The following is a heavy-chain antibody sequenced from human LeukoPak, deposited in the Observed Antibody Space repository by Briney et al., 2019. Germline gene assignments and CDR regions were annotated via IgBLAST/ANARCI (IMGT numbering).Heavy chain of an antibody. J-gene: IGHJ4*02. CDR2: IYYRGST. D-gene: IGHD3-10*01. CDR1: GGSISSDY. CDR3: AKELYFGELSNIDY. V-gene: IGHV4-59*01. Sequence: SETLSLTCTVSGGSISSDYWSWIRQPPGKGLEWIGYIYYRGSTNYNPSLKSRVTISVDTSKNQFSLKLSSVTAADTAVYYCAKELYFGELSNIDYWGQGTLVTVSS.